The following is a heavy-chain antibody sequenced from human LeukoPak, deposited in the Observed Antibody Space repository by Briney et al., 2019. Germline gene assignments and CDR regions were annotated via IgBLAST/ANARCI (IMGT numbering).Heavy chain of an antibody. CDR1: GYTFTVYY. V-gene: IGHV1-2*02. Sequence: ASVKVSFKASGYTFTVYYMHWVRQAPGQGLEGMGWINPNSGGTNYAQKFQGRVTMTRDTSISTAYMELSRLRSDDTAVYYCARGVRLVDVSGSYENWGQGTLVTVSS. CDR2: INPNSGGT. D-gene: IGHD1-26*01. CDR3: ARGVRLVDVSGSYEN. J-gene: IGHJ4*02.